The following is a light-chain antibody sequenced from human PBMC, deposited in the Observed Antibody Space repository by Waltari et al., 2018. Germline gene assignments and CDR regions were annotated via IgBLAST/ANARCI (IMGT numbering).Light chain of an antibody. CDR3: SSYTTSSAPGV. CDR1: DSDVGAYDF. J-gene: IGLJ1*01. V-gene: IGLV2-14*01. CDR2: EVS. Sequence: QSALPQPASVSVSPGQSITISCSGTDSDVGAYDFVSWYQQHPGKAPPLIIYEVSNRPSGISNRFSASKSGNTASLTISGLQAEDEADYYCSSYTTSSAPGVFGTGTRVTVL.